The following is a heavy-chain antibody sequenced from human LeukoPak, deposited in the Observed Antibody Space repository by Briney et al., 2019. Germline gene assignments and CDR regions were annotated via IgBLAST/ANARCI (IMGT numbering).Heavy chain of an antibody. V-gene: IGHV4-59*01. D-gene: IGHD1-26*01. CDR2: IYYSGST. J-gene: IGHJ5*02. CDR3: ARVQASVGAVNWFDP. CDR1: GGSISSYY. Sequence: SETLSLTCTVSGGSISSYYWSWIRQPPGKGLEWIGYIYYSGSTNYNPSLKSRVTISVDTSKNQFSLKLSSVTAADTAVYYCARVQASVGAVNWFDPWGQGTLVTVSS.